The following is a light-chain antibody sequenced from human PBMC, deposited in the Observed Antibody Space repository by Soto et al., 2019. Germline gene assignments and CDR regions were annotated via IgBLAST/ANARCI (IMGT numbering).Light chain of an antibody. V-gene: IGKV1-5*01. Sequence: DIQMTQSPSTLSASVGDRVTITCRASQRINSWLAWYQQKPGKAPNLLIYDASTLESGVPSRFSGSGSGTEFTLTITSLQPGDFATYYCQQYEALWTFAQGTKVDIK. CDR3: QQYEALWT. CDR1: QRINSW. CDR2: DAS. J-gene: IGKJ1*01.